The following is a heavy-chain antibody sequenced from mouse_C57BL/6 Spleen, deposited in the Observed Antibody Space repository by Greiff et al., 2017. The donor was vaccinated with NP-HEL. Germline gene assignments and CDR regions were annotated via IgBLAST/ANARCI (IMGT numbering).Heavy chain of an antibody. J-gene: IGHJ4*01. CDR2: ISYDGSN. CDR3: AKEGYYAMDY. V-gene: IGHV3-6*01. CDR1: GYSITSGYY. Sequence: EVQLQQSGPGLVKPSQSLSLTCSVTGYSITSGYYWNWIRQFPGNKLEWMGYISYDGSNNYNPSLKNRISITRDTSKNQCFLKLNSVTTEDTATYYCAKEGYYAMDYWGQGTSVTVSS.